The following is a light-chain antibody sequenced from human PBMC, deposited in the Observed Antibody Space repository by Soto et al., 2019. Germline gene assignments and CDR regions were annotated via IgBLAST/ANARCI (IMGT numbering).Light chain of an antibody. J-gene: IGLJ1*01. Sequence: QYALTHPASVSGSPVQSITSSCTGTSSDVGGYNYVSWYQQHPGKAPKLMIYDVSNRPSGVSNRFSGSKSGNTASLTISGLYAEDEADYDCSSYTSSSTLLYVVGTGAKLTVL. CDR3: SSYTSSSTLLYV. CDR1: SSDVGGYNY. V-gene: IGLV2-14*01. CDR2: DVS.